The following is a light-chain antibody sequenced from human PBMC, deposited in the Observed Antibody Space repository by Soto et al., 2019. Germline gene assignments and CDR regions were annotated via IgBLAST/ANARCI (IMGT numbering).Light chain of an antibody. J-gene: IGLJ2*01. CDR3: SSYTSSSTFVV. CDR1: SSDAGGYNY. Sequence: QSALTQPASVSGSPGQSITISCTGTSSDAGGYNYVSWYQQQPAKAPKLMIYEVSNRPSGVSNRFSGSKSGNTASLAISGLQAEDEADYYCSSYTSSSTFVVFGGGTKVTVL. CDR2: EVS. V-gene: IGLV2-14*01.